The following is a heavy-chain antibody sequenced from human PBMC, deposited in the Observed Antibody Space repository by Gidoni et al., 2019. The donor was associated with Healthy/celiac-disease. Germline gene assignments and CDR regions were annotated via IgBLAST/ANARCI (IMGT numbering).Heavy chain of an antibody. CDR3: ARDGAAMVGNYFDY. CDR2: IYYSGST. Sequence: QVQLQESGPGLVKPSQTLSLTCTVSGGPISSGGYYWSWIRQHPGKGLEWIGYIYYSGSTSYNPSLKSRVTISVDTSKNQFSLKLSSVTAADTAVYYCARDGAAMVGNYFDYWGQGTLVTVSS. V-gene: IGHV4-31*03. J-gene: IGHJ4*02. CDR1: GGPISSGGYY. D-gene: IGHD5-18*01.